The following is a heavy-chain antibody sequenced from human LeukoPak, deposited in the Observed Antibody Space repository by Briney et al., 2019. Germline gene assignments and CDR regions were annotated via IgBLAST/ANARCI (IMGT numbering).Heavy chain of an antibody. J-gene: IGHJ3*02. CDR3: AREIAPYYDILTGYPPWAFDI. V-gene: IGHV1-2*04. Sequence: GASVKVSCKASGYTFTSYGISWVRQAPGQGLEWIGWINPNSGGTNYAQKFQGWVTMTRDTSISTAYMELSRLRSDDTAVYYCAREIAPYYDILTGYPPWAFDIWGQETMVTVSS. D-gene: IGHD3-9*01. CDR1: GYTFTSYG. CDR2: INPNSGGT.